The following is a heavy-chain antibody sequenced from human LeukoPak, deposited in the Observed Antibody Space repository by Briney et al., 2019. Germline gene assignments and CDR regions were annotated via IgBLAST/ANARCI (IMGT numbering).Heavy chain of an antibody. V-gene: IGHV3-30*03. J-gene: IGHJ4*02. D-gene: IGHD3-22*01. CDR1: GFTFSSYG. Sequence: GGSLRLSCAASGFTFSSYGLHWVRQAPGKGLEWVAVISYDGSNKYYADSVKGRFTISRDNSKNTLYPQMNSLRAEDTAVYYCATWLNSRGVDHWGQGTLVTVSS. CDR3: ATWLNSRGVDH. CDR2: ISYDGSNK.